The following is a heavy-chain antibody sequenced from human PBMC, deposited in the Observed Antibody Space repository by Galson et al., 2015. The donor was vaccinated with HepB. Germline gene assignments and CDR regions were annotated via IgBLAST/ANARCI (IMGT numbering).Heavy chain of an antibody. CDR2: ISSNGGST. D-gene: IGHD2-8*01. V-gene: IGHV3-64D*06. J-gene: IGHJ4*02. CDR1: GFTFSSYA. CDR3: VEGVNIVLMVYAPGDYFDY. Sequence: SLRLSCAASGFTFSSYAMHWVRQAPGKGLEYVSAISSNGGSTYYADSVKGRFTISRDNSKNTLYLQMSSLRAEDTAVYYCVEGVNIVLMVYAPGDYFDYWGQGTLVTVSS.